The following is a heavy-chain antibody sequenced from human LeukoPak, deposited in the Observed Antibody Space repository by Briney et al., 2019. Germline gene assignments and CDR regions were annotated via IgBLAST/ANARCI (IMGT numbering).Heavy chain of an antibody. Sequence: GGSLRLSCAASGFTFSSYEMNWVRQAPGKGLEWVSYISSSGSTIYYADSVKGRFTISRDNAKDSLYLQMNSLRAEDTAVYYCARGPTMKMDVWGKGTTVTVSS. J-gene: IGHJ6*04. CDR1: GFTFSSYE. D-gene: IGHD3-22*01. CDR2: ISSSGSTI. CDR3: ARGPTMKMDV. V-gene: IGHV3-48*03.